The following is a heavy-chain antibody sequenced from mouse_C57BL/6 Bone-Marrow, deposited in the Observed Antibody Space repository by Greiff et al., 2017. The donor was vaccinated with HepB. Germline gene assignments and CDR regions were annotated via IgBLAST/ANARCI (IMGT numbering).Heavy chain of an antibody. J-gene: IGHJ3*01. CDR2: IHPSDSDT. V-gene: IGHV1-74*01. Sequence: QVQLQQSGAELVKPGASVKVSCKASGYTFTSYWMHWVKQRPGQGLEWIGRIHPSDSDTNYNQKFKGKATLTVDKSSSTAYMQLSSLTSEDSAVYYCAIVRGGVTTGTWFAYWGQGTLVTVSA. D-gene: IGHD1-1*01. CDR1: GYTFTSYW. CDR3: AIVRGGVTTGTWFAY.